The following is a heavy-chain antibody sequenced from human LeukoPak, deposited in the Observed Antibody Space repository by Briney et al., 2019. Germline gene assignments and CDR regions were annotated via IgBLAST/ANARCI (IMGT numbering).Heavy chain of an antibody. CDR2: IYPGNSDT. Sequence: GESLKISCKGSGYSFTSYWIGWVRQMPGKGLECMGIIYPGNSDTRYSPSFQGQVTISADMSISTAYLQWSSLKASATAMYNWPRVPITMVRDYSYYGMDVWGQGTTVTVSS. D-gene: IGHD3-10*01. CDR1: GYSFTSYW. V-gene: IGHV5-51*01. CDR3: PRVPITMVRDYSYYGMDV. J-gene: IGHJ6*02.